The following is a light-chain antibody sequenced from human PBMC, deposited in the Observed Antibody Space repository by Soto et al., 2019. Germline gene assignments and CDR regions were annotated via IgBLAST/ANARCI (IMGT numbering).Light chain of an antibody. Sequence: QSVLTQPPSVSAAPGQKVTISCSGSSSNIGNNYVSWYQQLPGTAPKVLICDNNKRPSGIPDRFSGSKSGTSATLGITGLQTGDEADYYCGTWDSSLSAEVFGGGTKLTVL. J-gene: IGLJ3*02. CDR2: DNN. CDR3: GTWDSSLSAEV. CDR1: SSNIGNNY. V-gene: IGLV1-51*01.